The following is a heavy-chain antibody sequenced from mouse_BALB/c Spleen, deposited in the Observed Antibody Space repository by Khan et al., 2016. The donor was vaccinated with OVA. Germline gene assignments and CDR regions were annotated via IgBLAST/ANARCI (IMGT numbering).Heavy chain of an antibody. CDR3: ARNASSPDYAMDY. D-gene: IGHD1-1*01. CDR1: GYTFTSYV. J-gene: IGHJ4*01. V-gene: IGHV1S136*01. Sequence: EVQLQESGPELVKPGASVKMSCKASGYTFTSYVMHWVKQKPGQGLEWIGYINPYNVGTIHNEKFRGKATLTSDKSSSTAYMELSSLTSEDSSVYYCARNASSPDYAMDYWGQGTSVTVSS. CDR2: INPYNVGT.